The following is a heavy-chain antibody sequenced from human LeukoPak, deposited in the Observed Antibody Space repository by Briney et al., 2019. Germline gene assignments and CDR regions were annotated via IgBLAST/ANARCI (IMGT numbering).Heavy chain of an antibody. V-gene: IGHV3-30*18. CDR2: ISYDGDNK. CDR3: AKLAGYYTGLDY. J-gene: IGHJ4*02. CDR1: GFTFNSYG. D-gene: IGHD3-9*01. Sequence: GRSLRLSCAASGFTFNSYGMHWVRQAPGKGLEWVAVISYDGDNKYFAESVKGRFTISRDNSKNTLYLQMDSLRPEDTAVYYCAKLAGYYTGLDYWGQGTLVTVSS.